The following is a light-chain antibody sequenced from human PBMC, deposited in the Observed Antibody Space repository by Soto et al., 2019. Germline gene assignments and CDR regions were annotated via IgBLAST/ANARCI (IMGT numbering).Light chain of an antibody. V-gene: IGLV1-44*01. CDR2: KNN. CDR1: RSNIGNNA. J-gene: IGLJ3*02. CDR3: ATWDDSLNARGV. Sequence: QSLLTQTPSASGTPGQTVTISCSGSRSNIGNNAVSWYQQFPGTAPKLLIYKNNQRPSGVPDRFSGSKSGTSASLAISGLQSEDEADYYCATWDDSLNARGVFGGGTKLTV.